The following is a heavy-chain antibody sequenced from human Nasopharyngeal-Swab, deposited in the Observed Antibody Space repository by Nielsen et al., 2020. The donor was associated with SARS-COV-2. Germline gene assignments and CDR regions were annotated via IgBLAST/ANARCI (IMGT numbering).Heavy chain of an antibody. CDR1: GFTFSDYY. CDR2: ISSSSSYT. CDR3: ARAQMLTIFGVVIMGPFDY. D-gene: IGHD3-3*01. Sequence: GGSLRLSCAASGFTFSDYYMSWIRQAPGKGLEWVSYISSSSSYTNYADSVKGRFTISRDNAKNSLYLQMNSLRAEDTAVYYCARAQMLTIFGVVIMGPFDYWGQGTLVTVSS. J-gene: IGHJ4*02. V-gene: IGHV3-11*06.